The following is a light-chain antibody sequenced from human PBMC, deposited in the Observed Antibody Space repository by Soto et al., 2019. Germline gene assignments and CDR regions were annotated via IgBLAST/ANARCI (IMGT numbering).Light chain of an antibody. CDR3: QHFGGTTFT. CDR2: GAS. V-gene: IGKV3-20*01. J-gene: IGKJ5*01. Sequence: EIVLTQSPGTLSLSPGEGATLSCRASQSVSSSYIAWYKQRPGQTPSIXSYGASTRATGIPDRFSGSGSGTQFTLTISRLQPGDFAVYYCQHFGGTTFTFGQGTRLEIK. CDR1: QSVSSSY.